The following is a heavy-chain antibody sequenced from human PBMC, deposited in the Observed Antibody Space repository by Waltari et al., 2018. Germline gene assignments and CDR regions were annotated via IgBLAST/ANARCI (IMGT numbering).Heavy chain of an antibody. D-gene: IGHD5-12*01. CDR3: ATYIGASVGTAAFDV. Sequence: QLQLQESGPRLVRPSETLSLICRVSGVSITSTRHYWAWIRQSPGQGLEWIGTVSYSGTTNISPSLKSRVSVSRDTSKNQVSLILGSVTAADMAVYYCATYIGASVGTAAFDVWGQGTMVTVSS. J-gene: IGHJ3*01. CDR2: VSYSGTT. V-gene: IGHV4-39*01. CDR1: GVSITSTRHY.